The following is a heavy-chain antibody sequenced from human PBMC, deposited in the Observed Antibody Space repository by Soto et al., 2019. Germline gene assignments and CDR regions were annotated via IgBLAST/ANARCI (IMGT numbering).Heavy chain of an antibody. J-gene: IGHJ5*02. D-gene: IGHD2-2*02. CDR3: ASRPTCSSTSCYTDWFDP. Sequence: TSETLSLTCAVSGYSISSGYYWGWIRQPPGKGLEWIGSIYHSGSTYYNPSLKSRVTISVDTSKNQFSLKLSSVTAADTAVYYCASRPTCSSTSCYTDWFDPWGQGTLVTVSS. V-gene: IGHV4-38-2*01. CDR1: GYSISSGYY. CDR2: IYHSGST.